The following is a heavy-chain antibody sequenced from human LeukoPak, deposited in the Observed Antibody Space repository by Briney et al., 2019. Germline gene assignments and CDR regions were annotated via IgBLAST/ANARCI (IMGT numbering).Heavy chain of an antibody. CDR3: ARDMVIGAPDYFDY. V-gene: IGHV3-30*04. Sequence: PGGSLRHSCTASGFIFSRHAMHWVRQAPGKGLEWVAVIGYDGTHKYYADSVKGRFTISRDDSKNTLYLQMDSLRTEDTAVYYCARDMVIGAPDYFDYWGQGTLVTVSS. CDR1: GFIFSRHA. D-gene: IGHD2/OR15-2a*01. CDR2: IGYDGTHK. J-gene: IGHJ4*02.